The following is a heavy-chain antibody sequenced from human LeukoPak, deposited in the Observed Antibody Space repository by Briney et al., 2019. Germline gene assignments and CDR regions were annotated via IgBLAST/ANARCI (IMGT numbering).Heavy chain of an antibody. CDR2: IYYSGST. V-gene: IGHV4-30-4*01. CDR1: GGSISSGDYY. Sequence: PSETLSLTCTVSGGSISSGDYYWSWIRQPPGKGLEWIGYIYYSGSTYYNPSLKSRVTISVDKSKNQFSLKLSSVTAADTAVYYCARLLGDYATPQYYGMDVWGQGTTVTVSS. CDR3: ARLLGDYATPQYYGMDV. J-gene: IGHJ6*02. D-gene: IGHD4-17*01.